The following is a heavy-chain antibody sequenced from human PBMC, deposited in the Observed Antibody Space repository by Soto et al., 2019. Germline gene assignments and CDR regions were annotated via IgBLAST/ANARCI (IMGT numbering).Heavy chain of an antibody. CDR3: AKIRAEYYYYGMDV. D-gene: IGHD3-10*01. Sequence: PGGSLRLSCAASGFTFSSYGMHWVRQAPGKGLEWVAVISYDGSNKYYADSVKGRFTISRDNSKNTLYLQMNSLRAEDTDVYYCAKIRAEYYYYGMDVWGQGTTVTVSS. V-gene: IGHV3-30*18. CDR1: GFTFSSYG. CDR2: ISYDGSNK. J-gene: IGHJ6*02.